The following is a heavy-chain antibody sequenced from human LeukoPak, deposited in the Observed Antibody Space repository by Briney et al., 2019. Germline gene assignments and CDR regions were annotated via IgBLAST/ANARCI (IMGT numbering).Heavy chain of an antibody. CDR2: IIPIFGTV. V-gene: IGHV1-69*05. CDR3: ARSTSSWFDR. CDR1: GGTFTSYA. J-gene: IGHJ5*02. Sequence: ASVKVSCKASGGTFTSYAISWVRQAPGQGIEWMGGIIPIFGTVNYAQKFQGRVTMTRDMSTSTVYMELSSLRSEDTAVYYCARSTSSWFDRWGQGTLVTVSS.